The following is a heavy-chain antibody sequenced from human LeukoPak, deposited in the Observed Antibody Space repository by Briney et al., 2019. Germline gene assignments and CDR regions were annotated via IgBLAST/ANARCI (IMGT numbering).Heavy chain of an antibody. CDR3: ARGRPGYSSSWPYFDY. D-gene: IGHD6-13*01. CDR2: ISAYNGYT. V-gene: IGHV1-18*04. CDR1: GYTFISYG. J-gene: IGHJ4*02. Sequence: GASVKVSCKASGYTFISYGISWVRQAPGQGLEWMGWISAYNGYTNYAQKLQGRVTMTTDTSTRIAYMELRSLRSDDTAIYFCARGRPGYSSSWPYFDYWGQGTLVTVSS.